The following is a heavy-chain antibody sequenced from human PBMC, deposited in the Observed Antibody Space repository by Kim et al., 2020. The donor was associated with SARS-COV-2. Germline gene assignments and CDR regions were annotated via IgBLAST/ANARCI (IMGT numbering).Heavy chain of an antibody. CDR1: GFTFSSYA. V-gene: IGHV3-30*04. Sequence: GGSLRLSCAASGFTFSSYAMHWVRQAPGKGLEWVAVISYDGSNKYYADSVKGRFTISRDNSKNTLYLQMNSLRAEDTAVYYCARDLGYSSSWYFYGNKGPNYYFDYWGQGTLVTVSS. D-gene: IGHD6-13*01. CDR3: ARDLGYSSSWYFYGNKGPNYYFDY. CDR2: ISYDGSNK. J-gene: IGHJ4*02.